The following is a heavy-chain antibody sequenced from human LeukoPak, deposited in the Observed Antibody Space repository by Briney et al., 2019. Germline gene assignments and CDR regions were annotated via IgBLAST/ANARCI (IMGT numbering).Heavy chain of an antibody. J-gene: IGHJ4*02. CDR3: ARGRLRVRDFGY. CDR1: EFSVGSNY. Sequence: PGGSLRLSCAASEFSVGSNYMTWVRQAPGKGLEWVSLIYSGGSTYYADSVKGRFTISRDNSKNTLYLQMNSLRAEDTAVYYCARGRLRVRDFGYWGQGTLVTVSS. D-gene: IGHD2-21*01. V-gene: IGHV3-66*01. CDR2: IYSGGST.